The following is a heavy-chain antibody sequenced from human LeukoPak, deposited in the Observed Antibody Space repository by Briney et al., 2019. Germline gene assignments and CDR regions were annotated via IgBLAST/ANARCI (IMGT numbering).Heavy chain of an antibody. V-gene: IGHV3-7*01. CDR3: ARGQQLVGWGRNYYYYMDV. CDR2: IKQDGSEK. CDR1: GFTFSSYW. D-gene: IGHD6-6*01. J-gene: IGHJ6*03. Sequence: SGGSLRLSCAASGFTFSSYWMSWVRQAPGKGLEWVANIKQDGSEKYYVDSVKGRFTISRDNAKNSVYLQMNSLRAEDTAVYYCARGQQLVGWGRNYYYYMDVWGKGTTVTVSS.